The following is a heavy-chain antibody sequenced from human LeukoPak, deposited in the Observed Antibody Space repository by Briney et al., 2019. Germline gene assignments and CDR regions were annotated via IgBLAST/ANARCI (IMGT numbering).Heavy chain of an antibody. CDR1: GGSFSGYY. Sequence: SETLSLTCAVYGGSFSGYYWSWIRQPPGKGLEWIGEINHSGSTNYNPSLKSRVTISVDTSKNQFSLKLSSVTAADTAVYYCARGPWYSSSWYENWFDPWGQGTLVTVSS. J-gene: IGHJ5*02. D-gene: IGHD6-13*01. V-gene: IGHV4-34*01. CDR2: INHSGST. CDR3: ARGPWYSSSWYENWFDP.